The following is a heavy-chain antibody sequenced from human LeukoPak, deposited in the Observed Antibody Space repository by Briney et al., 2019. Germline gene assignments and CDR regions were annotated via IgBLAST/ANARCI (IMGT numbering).Heavy chain of an antibody. CDR1: GGTFSIYA. Sequence: ASVKVSFKASGGTFSIYAVSWVRQAPGQGREWMGGIIPIFGTANYAQKFQGRVTITADKSTSTAYMELSSLRSEDTAVYYCARGSGIVGARVKFWGQGTLVTVSS. CDR2: IIPIFGTA. CDR3: ARGSGIVGARVKF. J-gene: IGHJ4*02. D-gene: IGHD1-26*01. V-gene: IGHV1-69*06.